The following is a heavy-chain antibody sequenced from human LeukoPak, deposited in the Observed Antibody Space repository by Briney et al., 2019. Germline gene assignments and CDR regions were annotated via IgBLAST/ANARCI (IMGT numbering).Heavy chain of an antibody. Sequence: GGSLRLSCAASGFTCSSYSMNWVRQAPGKGLEWVSSISSSSSYIYYADSVKGRFTISRDNAKNSLYLQMNSLRAEDTAVYYCARARYCSSTSCPRLDYWGQGTLVTVSS. CDR3: ARARYCSSTSCPRLDY. CDR2: ISSSSSYI. V-gene: IGHV3-21*01. CDR1: GFTCSSYS. D-gene: IGHD2-2*01. J-gene: IGHJ4*02.